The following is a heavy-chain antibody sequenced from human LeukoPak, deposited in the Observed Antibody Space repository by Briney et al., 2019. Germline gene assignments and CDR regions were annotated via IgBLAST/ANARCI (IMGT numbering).Heavy chain of an antibody. J-gene: IGHJ4*02. CDR1: GYSFTSYW. D-gene: IGHD3-22*01. Sequence: LGESLKISCKGSGYSFTSYWIGWVRQMPGKGLEWMGIIYPGDSDTRYSPSFQGQVTISADKSISTAYLQWSSLKASDTAMYYCASCYYYDSTGYYGGSGFDYWGQGTLVTVSS. CDR2: IYPGDSDT. CDR3: ASCYYYDSTGYYGGSGFDY. V-gene: IGHV5-51*01.